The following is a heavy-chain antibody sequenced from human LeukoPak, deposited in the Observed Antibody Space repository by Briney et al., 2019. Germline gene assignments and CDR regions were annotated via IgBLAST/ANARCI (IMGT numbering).Heavy chain of an antibody. CDR2: IIPIFGTA. CDR1: GGTFSSYA. Sequence: SVKVSCKASGGTFSSYAISWVRQAPGQGLEWMGRIIPIFGTANYAQKFQGRVTITTDESTSTAYMELSSLRSGDTAVYYCARFNEEMGYYFDYWGQGTLVTVSS. D-gene: IGHD5-24*01. V-gene: IGHV1-69*05. CDR3: ARFNEEMGYYFDY. J-gene: IGHJ4*02.